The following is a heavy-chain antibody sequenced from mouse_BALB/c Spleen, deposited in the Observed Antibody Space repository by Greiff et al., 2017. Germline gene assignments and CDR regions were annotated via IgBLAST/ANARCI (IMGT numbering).Heavy chain of an antibody. J-gene: IGHJ2*01. D-gene: IGHD4-1*01. V-gene: IGHV3-2*02. CDR3: ARGWDVGY. Sequence: EVQLVESGPGLVKPSQSLSLTCTVTGYSITSDYAWNWIRQFPGNKLEWMGYISYSGSTSYNPSLKSRISITRDTSKNQFFLQLNSVTTEDTATYYCARGWDVGYWGQGTTLTVSS. CDR2: ISYSGST. CDR1: GYSITSDYA.